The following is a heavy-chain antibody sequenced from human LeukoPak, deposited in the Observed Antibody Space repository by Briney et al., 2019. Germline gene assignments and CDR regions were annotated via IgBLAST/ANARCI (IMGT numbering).Heavy chain of an antibody. CDR1: GDPISSSSAY. D-gene: IGHD5-18*01. V-gene: IGHV4-39*01. CDR2: IYYSKNT. Sequence: SEPLTLTCTVWGDPISSSSAYWGWIRQPPGKGLVWIGSIYYSKNTYYNPSLKSRVTISADTSKNQFSLTLGSVSATDTAVYYCVSPRGFSYGYFDYWGQGTLVTVSS. CDR3: VSPRGFSYGYFDY. J-gene: IGHJ4*02.